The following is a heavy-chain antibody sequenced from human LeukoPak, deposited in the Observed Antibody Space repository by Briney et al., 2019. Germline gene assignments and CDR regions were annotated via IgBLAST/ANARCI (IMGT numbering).Heavy chain of an antibody. J-gene: IGHJ5*02. CDR3: TRHVITLIRGMTQRREQWFDP. Sequence: ASVKVSCKASGYSFNTYYVNWVRQAPGQGLEWLGWINTDSGGTNFAHKFLDRVTMTRDKANTTAYLELRGLTSDDTAVYYCTRHVITLIRGMTQRREQWFDPWGQGTLVTVSS. D-gene: IGHD1-26*01. CDR2: INTDSGGT. CDR1: GYSFNTYY. V-gene: IGHV1-2*02.